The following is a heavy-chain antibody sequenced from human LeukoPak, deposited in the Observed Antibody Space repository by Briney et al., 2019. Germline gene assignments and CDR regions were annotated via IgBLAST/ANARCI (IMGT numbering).Heavy chain of an antibody. Sequence: ASVTLSWQASGHTFSGYSMNWVRQAPGHGLEWVGSINTNTGYTETAQKFQGRVTMTRDTSITTAYMKLSRLRSDDTAVYDCTRDHCTRSSCYEDDYHCMDVWGQGTTVTVSS. D-gene: IGHD2-2*01. J-gene: IGHJ6*02. CDR2: INTNTGYT. CDR3: TRDHCTRSSCYEDDYHCMDV. V-gene: IGHV1-2*02. CDR1: GHTFSGYS.